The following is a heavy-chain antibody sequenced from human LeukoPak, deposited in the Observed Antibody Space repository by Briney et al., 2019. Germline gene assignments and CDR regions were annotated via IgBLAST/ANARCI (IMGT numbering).Heavy chain of an antibody. V-gene: IGHV3-23*01. D-gene: IGHD5-24*01. Sequence: GGSLRLSCAASGFTFTIYAMSWVRQAPGKGLEWVSAISGSGSSKYSADSVKGRFTISRDNAKNSLYLQMNSLRAGDTAVYYCARTIEMATISYFDYWGQGTLVTVSS. J-gene: IGHJ4*02. CDR2: ISGSGSSK. CDR1: GFTFTIYA. CDR3: ARTIEMATISYFDY.